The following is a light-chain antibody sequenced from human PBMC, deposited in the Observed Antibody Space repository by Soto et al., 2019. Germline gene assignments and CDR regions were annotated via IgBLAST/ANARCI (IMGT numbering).Light chain of an antibody. CDR2: LGS. CDR3: MQALQTPNT. Sequence: DIVITQSPLSLPVTPGEPASISCRSSQSLLHSNGYNYLDWYLQKPGQSPQLLIYLGSNRASGVPDRFSGSGSGTDFTLKISRVEAEDVGVYYCMQALQTPNTFGQGTKVDIK. V-gene: IGKV2-28*01. J-gene: IGKJ1*01. CDR1: QSLLHSNGYNY.